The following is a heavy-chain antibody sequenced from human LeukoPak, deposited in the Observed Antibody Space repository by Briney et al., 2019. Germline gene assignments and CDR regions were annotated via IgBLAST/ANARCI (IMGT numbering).Heavy chain of an antibody. CDR1: GGSISGTNW. J-gene: IGHJ4*02. CDR2: ISLAGQT. Sequence: SETLSLTCGVSGGSISGTNWWSWVRQPPGQGLEWIGEISLAGQTNYNPSLIGRVTMSLDKSSNQLSLHLTSVTAADTATYFCSRESGSFCPFGHWGQGTLVIVSS. V-gene: IGHV4/OR15-8*02. CDR3: SRESGSFCPFGH. D-gene: IGHD1-26*01.